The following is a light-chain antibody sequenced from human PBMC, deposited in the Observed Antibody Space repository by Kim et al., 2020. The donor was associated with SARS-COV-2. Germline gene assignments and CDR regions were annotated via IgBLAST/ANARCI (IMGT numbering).Light chain of an antibody. J-gene: IGKJ4*01. Sequence: PGERATLSCRASQNIDTYLSWYQQRPGQAPRLLVDDASNRATGVPDRFSGSGSGTDFTLTISSLEPEDFSIYYCQQRNSWPPAVTFGGGTKVDIK. CDR1: QNIDTY. CDR2: DAS. V-gene: IGKV3-11*01. CDR3: QQRNSWPPAVT.